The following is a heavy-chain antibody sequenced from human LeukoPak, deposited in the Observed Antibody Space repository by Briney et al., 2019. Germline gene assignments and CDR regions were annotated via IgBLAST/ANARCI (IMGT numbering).Heavy chain of an antibody. Sequence: ASVKVSCKFSGYTLTELSMHWVRQAPGKGLEWMGGFDPEDGERIYAQKFQGRVTITEDTSTDTAYMELSSLRSEDTAVYYCATPYSSGWYNFDYWGQGTLVTVSS. CDR1: GYTLTELS. J-gene: IGHJ4*02. D-gene: IGHD6-19*01. CDR2: FDPEDGER. CDR3: ATPYSSGWYNFDY. V-gene: IGHV1-24*01.